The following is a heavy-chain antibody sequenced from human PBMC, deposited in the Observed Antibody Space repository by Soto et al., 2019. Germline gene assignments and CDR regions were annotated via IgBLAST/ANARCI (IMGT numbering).Heavy chain of an antibody. CDR3: ASQGCGGSCYSLSYYYYYMDV. V-gene: IGHV3-7*01. D-gene: IGHD2-15*01. CDR2: IKQDGSEK. J-gene: IGHJ6*03. Sequence: GGSLRLSCAASGFTFSSYWMSWVRQAPGKGLEWVANIKQDGSEKYYVDSVRGRFTISRDNAKTSLYLQMNSLRAEDTAVYYCASQGCGGSCYSLSYYYYYMDVWGKGTTVTVSS. CDR1: GFTFSSYW.